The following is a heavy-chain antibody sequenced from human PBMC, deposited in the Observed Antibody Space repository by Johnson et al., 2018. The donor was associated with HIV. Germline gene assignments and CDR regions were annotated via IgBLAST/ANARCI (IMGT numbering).Heavy chain of an antibody. D-gene: IGHD1-14*01. CDR1: GLTFSSYA. CDR2: ISASGGST. CDR3: ARASAVFDAFDI. J-gene: IGHJ3*02. V-gene: IGHV3-23*04. Sequence: VQLVESGGGLAQPGGSLRLSCVGSGLTFSSYAMSWVRQAPGKGLEWVSAISASGGSTYYADSVKGRFTISRDNTNNTLLLQMNSLRADDTAVYYCARASAVFDAFDIWGQGT.